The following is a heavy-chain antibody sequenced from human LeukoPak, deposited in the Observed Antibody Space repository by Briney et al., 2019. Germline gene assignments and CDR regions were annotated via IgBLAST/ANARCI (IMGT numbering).Heavy chain of an antibody. Sequence: GGSPRLSCAASGFTFSSYAMHWVRQAPGKGLEWVAVISYDGSNKYYADSVKGRFTISRDNSKNTLYLQMNSLRAEDTAVYYCARDISSGWYILGDAFDIWGQGTMVTVSS. V-gene: IGHV3-30-3*01. CDR3: ARDISSGWYILGDAFDI. CDR2: ISYDGSNK. J-gene: IGHJ3*02. CDR1: GFTFSSYA. D-gene: IGHD6-19*01.